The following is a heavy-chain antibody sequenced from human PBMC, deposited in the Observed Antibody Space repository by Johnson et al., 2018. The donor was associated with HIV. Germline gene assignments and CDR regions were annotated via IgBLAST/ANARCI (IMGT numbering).Heavy chain of an antibody. D-gene: IGHD3-3*01. J-gene: IGHJ3*02. CDR3: AKDLGWFSGFYI. Sequence: VQLVESGGGLVQPGGSLRLSCAASGFTVSSNYMSWVRQAPGKGLEWVSIVYSGGNTYYTDSVKGRLTISRDNSKNTLYLQMNSLRAEDTAVYYCAKDLGWFSGFYIWGPGTMVTVSS. V-gene: IGHV3-66*01. CDR2: VYSGGNT. CDR1: GFTVSSNY.